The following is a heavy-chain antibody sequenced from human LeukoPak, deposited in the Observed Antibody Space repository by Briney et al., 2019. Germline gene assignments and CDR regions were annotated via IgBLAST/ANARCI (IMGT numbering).Heavy chain of an antibody. V-gene: IGHV5-51*01. CDR2: IYPGDSDT. J-gene: IGHJ4*02. CDR1: GYSFTAYW. Sequence: GESLKISCKGSGYSFTAYWIAWVRQMPGKGLEWMGVIYPGDSDTRYSPSFQGQVTLSADKSISTAYLQWSSLKASDTAIYYCARALVGAATLSYWGQGTLVTVSS. D-gene: IGHD1-26*01. CDR3: ARALVGAATLSY.